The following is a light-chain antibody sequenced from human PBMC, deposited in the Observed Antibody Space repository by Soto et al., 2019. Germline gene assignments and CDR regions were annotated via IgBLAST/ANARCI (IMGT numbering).Light chain of an antibody. CDR1: QSISTW. J-gene: IGKJ2*01. CDR3: QHYNSYSNT. CDR2: DAS. V-gene: IGKV1-5*01. Sequence: DIQMTQSPSTLSASVGDRVTITCRASQSISTWLAWYQQKPGRAPKLLIYDASSLESGVPSRFSGSGSGTEFTLTISSLQPDDVATYYCQHYNSYSNTFGQGTKLEIK.